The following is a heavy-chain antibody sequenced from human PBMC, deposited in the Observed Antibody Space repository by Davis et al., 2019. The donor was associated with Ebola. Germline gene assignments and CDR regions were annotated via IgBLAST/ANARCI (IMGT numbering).Heavy chain of an antibody. Sequence: ASVKVSCKASGYTFTTYGISWVRQAPGQGLEWMGWISAYSGNTVYAQNFQGRVTMTTHTSTSTAYMEVGSLRSDDTAVYYCARAQFPTTSDHWGQGTLVTVSS. D-gene: IGHD1-1*01. CDR2: ISAYSGNT. CDR3: ARAQFPTTSDH. CDR1: GYTFTTYG. V-gene: IGHV1-18*04. J-gene: IGHJ4*02.